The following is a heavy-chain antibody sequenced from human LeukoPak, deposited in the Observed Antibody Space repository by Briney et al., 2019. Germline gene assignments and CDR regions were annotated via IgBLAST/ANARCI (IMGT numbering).Heavy chain of an antibody. CDR2: INHSGNT. CDR3: ARAPYSGSYFFDY. J-gene: IGHJ4*02. V-gene: IGHV4-34*01. D-gene: IGHD1-26*01. CDR1: GGSLGGYY. Sequence: SETLSLTCGVYGGSLGGYYWSWIRQPPGKGLEWVGQINHSGNTNYNPSLKSRVTISLDMSNNQFSLKLSSVTAADTAVYYCARAPYSGSYFFDYWGQGTLVTVSS.